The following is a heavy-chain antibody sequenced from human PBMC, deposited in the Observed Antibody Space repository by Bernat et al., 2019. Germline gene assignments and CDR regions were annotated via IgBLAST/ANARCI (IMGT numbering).Heavy chain of an antibody. J-gene: IGHJ4*02. V-gene: IGHV3-30*18. Sequence: QVQLVESGGGVVQPGRSLRLSCAASGFTFSSYGMHWVRQAPGKGLEWVAVISYDGSNKYYADSVKGRFTISRDNSKNTLYLQMNSLRAEDTAVYYCAKTIGTGGYDYWGQGTLVTVSS. D-gene: IGHD1-1*01. CDR2: ISYDGSNK. CDR1: GFTFSSYG. CDR3: AKTIGTGGYDY.